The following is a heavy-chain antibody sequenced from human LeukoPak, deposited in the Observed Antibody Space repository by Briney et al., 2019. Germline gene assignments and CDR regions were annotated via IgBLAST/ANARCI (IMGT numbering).Heavy chain of an antibody. CDR1: GGSISSGGYS. CDR3: ARGTYWRFDY. J-gene: IGHJ4*02. Sequence: SETLSLTCAVSGGSISSGGYSWSWIRQPPGKGLEWIGYIYHRGSTYYNPSLKSRVTISVDRSKNQFSLKLSSVTAADTAVYYCARGTYWRFDYWGQGTLVTVSS. D-gene: IGHD1-1*01. CDR2: IYHRGST. V-gene: IGHV4-30-2*01.